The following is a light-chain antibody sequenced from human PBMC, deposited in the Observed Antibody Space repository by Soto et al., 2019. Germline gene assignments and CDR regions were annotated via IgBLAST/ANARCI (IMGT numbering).Light chain of an antibody. Sequence: EMVMTQSPATLSVSLGERATLSCRASQSVSTKLVWYQQKPGQAPMLLIYGASTMATGIPARFSGSGSGTEFTLTISSLHAEDFAVYYCQQHDQGWTFGQGTKVEIK. CDR2: GAS. CDR3: QQHDQGWT. J-gene: IGKJ1*01. CDR1: QSVSTK. V-gene: IGKV3-15*01.